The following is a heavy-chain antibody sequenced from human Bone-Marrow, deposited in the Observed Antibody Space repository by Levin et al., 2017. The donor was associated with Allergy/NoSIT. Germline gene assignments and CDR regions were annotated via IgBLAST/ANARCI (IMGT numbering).Heavy chain of an antibody. CDR3: AGYTAKDY. CDR1: GFTLGNNY. V-gene: IGHV3-53*01. D-gene: IGHD5-18*01. CDR2: IYSGGST. Sequence: GGSLRLSCVASGFTLGNNYMSWVRQAPGKGLEWVSVIYSGGSTYYADSVKGRFTVSRDSSKNILFLQMNSLTAEDTAVYYCAGYTAKDYWGRGTLVTVSS. J-gene: IGHJ4*02.